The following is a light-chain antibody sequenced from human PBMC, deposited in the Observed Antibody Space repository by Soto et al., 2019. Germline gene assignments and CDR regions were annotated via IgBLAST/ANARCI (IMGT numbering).Light chain of an antibody. Sequence: QSALTQPASVSGSPGQSITISCSGTSSDVGGYDYVSWYQQHQGKAPKLMIYDVTNRPSGVSNRFSGSKSGNTASLTISGLQSEDEADYYCSSYTSSSTLVFAGGTKLTVL. J-gene: IGLJ2*01. CDR3: SSYTSSSTLV. V-gene: IGLV2-14*01. CDR2: DVT. CDR1: SSDVGGYDY.